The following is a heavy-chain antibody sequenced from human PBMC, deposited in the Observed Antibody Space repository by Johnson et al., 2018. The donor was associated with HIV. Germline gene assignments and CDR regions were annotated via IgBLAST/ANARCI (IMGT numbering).Heavy chain of an antibody. CDR3: ARDIQYGDYSSAASDI. CDR2: IWYDGSNK. V-gene: IGHV3-33*01. Sequence: QVQLVESGGGVVQPGRSLRLSCAASGFTFSSYGMHWVRQAPGKGLEWVAVIWYDGSNKYYADSVKGLFTISRDTSKKTVYLQMNSLRAEDTAVYYCARDIQYGDYSSAASDIWGQGTMVTVSS. D-gene: IGHD4-17*01. CDR1: GFTFSSYG. J-gene: IGHJ3*02.